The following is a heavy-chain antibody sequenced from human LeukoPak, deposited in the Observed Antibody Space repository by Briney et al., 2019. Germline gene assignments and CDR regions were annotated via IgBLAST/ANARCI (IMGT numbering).Heavy chain of an antibody. CDR3: ASWGPTGDRYAFDI. CDR2: TYYRSKWYD. V-gene: IGHV6-1*01. D-gene: IGHD7-27*01. Sequence: SQTLSLTCVISGDSVSNNNAAWNWIRQSPSRGLEWLGRTYYRSKWYDDYALSVKSRITINPDTSKNQFSLQLNSVTPEDTAVYYCASWGPTGDRYAFDIWGQGTVVTVSS. CDR1: GDSVSNNNAA. J-gene: IGHJ3*02.